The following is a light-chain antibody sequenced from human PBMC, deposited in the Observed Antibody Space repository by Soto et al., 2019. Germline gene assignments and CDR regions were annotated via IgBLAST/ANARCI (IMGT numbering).Light chain of an antibody. V-gene: IGKV3-15*01. J-gene: IGKJ1*01. CDR2: GAS. Sequence: EVLMTPSPFTLSVSPGERVTLSCSVSHSISTNIAWYQQKPGQAPRLLIYGASTRATDIPARFSGSGSGTDFTLTISILQAEDFAVYYCQQYDNWTPWTFGQGTKVDIK. CDR3: QQYDNWTPWT. CDR1: HSISTN.